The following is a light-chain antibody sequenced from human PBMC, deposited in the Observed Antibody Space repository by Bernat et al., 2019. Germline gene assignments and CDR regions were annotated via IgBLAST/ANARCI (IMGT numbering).Light chain of an antibody. V-gene: IGLV2-18*02. J-gene: IGLJ1*01. CDR1: RSDVGSHNR. CDR3: SSSTRTSTFV. Sequence: QSALTQPPSVSGSPGQSVTISCTGTRSDVGSHNRVSWYQQSPGTAPKLIIYEVTNRPAGVPDRFSGSKSGHTASLTISGLQADDEADYYCSSSTRTSTFVFGTGTKVTVL. CDR2: EVT.